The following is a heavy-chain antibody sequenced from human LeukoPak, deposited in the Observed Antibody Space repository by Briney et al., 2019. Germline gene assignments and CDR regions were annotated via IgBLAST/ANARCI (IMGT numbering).Heavy chain of an antibody. CDR3: AKEGRWLQLGGAFDI. V-gene: IGHV3-30*02. Sequence: GGSLRLSCAASGFTFSSYGIHWVRQAPGKGLEWVAVIWYDGINKYYADSVKGRFTISRDNSKNTLYLQMSSLRPEDTAVYYCAKEGRWLQLGGAFDIWGQGTMVTVSS. CDR2: IWYDGINK. D-gene: IGHD5-24*01. J-gene: IGHJ3*02. CDR1: GFTFSSYG.